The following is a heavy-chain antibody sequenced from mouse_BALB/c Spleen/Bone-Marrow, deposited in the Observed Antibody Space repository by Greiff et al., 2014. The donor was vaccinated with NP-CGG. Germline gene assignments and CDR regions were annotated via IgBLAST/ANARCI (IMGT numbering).Heavy chain of an antibody. J-gene: IGHJ2*01. CDR1: GYTFTSYV. V-gene: IGHV1-14*01. CDR2: FNPYNDGP. Sequence: VQLKESGPELVKPGASVKMSCKASGYTFTSYVMHWVKQKPGQGLEWIGYFNPYNDGPKYNEKFKGKATLTSDKSSSTAYLELSRLTSEDSAVDYGAFHEGYFDYWGQGTTLTVSS. CDR3: AFHEGYFDY.